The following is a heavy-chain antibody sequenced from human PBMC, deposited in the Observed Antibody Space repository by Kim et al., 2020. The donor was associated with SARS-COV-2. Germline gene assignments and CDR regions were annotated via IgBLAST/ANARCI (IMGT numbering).Heavy chain of an antibody. D-gene: IGHD1-26*01. V-gene: IGHV3-23*01. CDR2: T. CDR3: ATLVGSTSHFDY. J-gene: IGHJ4*02. Sequence: TEYAESRKGRFTIARDNSKNTLYLQMNSLRADDTAVYYCATLVGSTSHFDYWGQGTLVTVSS.